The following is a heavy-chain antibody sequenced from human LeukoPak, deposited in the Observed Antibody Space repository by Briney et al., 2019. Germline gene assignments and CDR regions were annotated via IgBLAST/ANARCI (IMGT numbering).Heavy chain of an antibody. CDR1: GYTFTSYD. V-gene: IGHV1-8*01. Sequence: GASVKVSCKASGYTFTSYDINWVRQATGQGLEWMGWMNPNSGNTGYAQKFQGRVTMTRNTSISTAYMELRSLRSDDTAVYYCARVKGDHGLNWFDPWGQGTLVTVSS. CDR3: ARVKGDHGLNWFDP. J-gene: IGHJ5*02. CDR2: MNPNSGNT. D-gene: IGHD5-24*01.